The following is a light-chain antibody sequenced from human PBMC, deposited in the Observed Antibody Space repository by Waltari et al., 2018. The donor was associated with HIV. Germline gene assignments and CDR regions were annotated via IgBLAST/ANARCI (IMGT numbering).Light chain of an antibody. Sequence: VMTQTPLSLSVIPGQPASISCKSSQSLLHSDGKTYLYWYLQRSGKPPQLLLYEVSTRFSGVPARFSGSCSGADFTLNVSRVEPDDVGISYCMQPQQPPSTFGQGTNLEIK. CDR3: MQPQQPPST. V-gene: IGKV2D-29*01. CDR1: QSLLHSDGKTY. CDR2: EVS. J-gene: IGKJ2*01.